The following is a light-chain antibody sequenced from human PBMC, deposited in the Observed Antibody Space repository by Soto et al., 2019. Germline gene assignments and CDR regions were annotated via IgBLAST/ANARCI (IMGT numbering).Light chain of an antibody. Sequence: DIKMNQFPSTLSASVGDRVTLTCRASQSISSWLAWYQQKPGKAPKLMIYKASSLESGVPSRFSGSGSATEFTLTISSLQPDDVSTYYCQQYNSHSRTLGQGTKVDIK. CDR3: QQYNSHSRT. CDR1: QSISSW. CDR2: KAS. J-gene: IGKJ1*01. V-gene: IGKV1-5*03.